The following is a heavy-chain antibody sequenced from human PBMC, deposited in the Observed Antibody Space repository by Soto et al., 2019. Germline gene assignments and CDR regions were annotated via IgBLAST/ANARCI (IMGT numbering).Heavy chain of an antibody. CDR3: ARGYYDSSGQSNTFDI. CDR2: VYYTGKT. CDR1: GGSISSYY. V-gene: IGHV4-59*01. Sequence: SETLSLTCTVSGGSISSYYWSWIRQSPGNGLEWIGYVYYTGKTNYNPSLKSRVTISVDTSKNQFSLKLNSVTAAGTAVYYCARGYYDSSGQSNTFDIWGQGTMVTVSS. J-gene: IGHJ3*02. D-gene: IGHD3-22*01.